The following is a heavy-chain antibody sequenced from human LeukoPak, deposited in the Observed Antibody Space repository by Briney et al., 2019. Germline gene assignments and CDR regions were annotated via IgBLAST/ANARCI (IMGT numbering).Heavy chain of an antibody. D-gene: IGHD6-6*01. CDR1: GFTFSSYA. CDR3: AKDQPLSSSSEPDY. CDR2: ISGSGGST. V-gene: IGHV3-23*01. Sequence: PGGSLRLSCAASGFTFSSYAMSWVRQAPGKGLEWVSAISGSGGSTYYADSVKGRFTISRDNSKDTLYLQMNSLRAEDTAVYYCAKDQPLSSSSEPDYWGQGTLVTVSS. J-gene: IGHJ4*02.